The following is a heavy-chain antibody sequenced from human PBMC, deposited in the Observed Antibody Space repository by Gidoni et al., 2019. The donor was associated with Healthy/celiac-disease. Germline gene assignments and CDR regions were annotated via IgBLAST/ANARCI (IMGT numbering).Heavy chain of an antibody. D-gene: IGHD3-22*01. Sequence: EVQLLESGGGLVQPGGSLRLSCAASGFTFSSYAMSWVRQAPGKGLEWVSAISGSGGSTYYADSVKGRFTISRDNSKNTLYLQMNSLRAEDTAVYYCARHYYDSSGYPHDAFDIWGQGTMVTVFS. CDR1: GFTFSSYA. V-gene: IGHV3-23*01. CDR2: ISGSGGST. J-gene: IGHJ3*02. CDR3: ARHYYDSSGYPHDAFDI.